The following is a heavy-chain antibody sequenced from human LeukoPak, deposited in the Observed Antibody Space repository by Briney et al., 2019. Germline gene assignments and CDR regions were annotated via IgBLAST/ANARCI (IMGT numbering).Heavy chain of an antibody. CDR2: IYYSGST. D-gene: IGHD1-26*01. CDR1: GGSISSYY. V-gene: IGHV4-59*01. J-gene: IGHJ4*02. Sequence: SETLSLTCTVSGGSISSYYWSWIRQPPGKGLEWIGYIYYSGSTNYNPSLKSRVTISVDTSKNQFSLKLSSVTAADTAVYYCARATSGSYSQTVYWGQGTLVTVSS. CDR3: ARATSGSYSQTVY.